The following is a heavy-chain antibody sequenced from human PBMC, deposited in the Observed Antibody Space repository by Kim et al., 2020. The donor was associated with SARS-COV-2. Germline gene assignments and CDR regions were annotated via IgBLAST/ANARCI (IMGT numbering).Heavy chain of an antibody. D-gene: IGHD5-12*01. J-gene: IGHJ4*02. V-gene: IGHV3-9*01. CDR1: GFTFDDYA. CDR2: ISWNSGSI. CDR3: AKGVDGRWLHFVEFDY. Sequence: GGSLRLSCAASGFTFDDYAMHWVRQAPGKGLEWVSGISWNSGSIGYADSVKGRFTISRDNAKNSLYLQMNRLRAEDTALYYCAKGVDGRWLHFVEFDYWGQGTLVTVSS.